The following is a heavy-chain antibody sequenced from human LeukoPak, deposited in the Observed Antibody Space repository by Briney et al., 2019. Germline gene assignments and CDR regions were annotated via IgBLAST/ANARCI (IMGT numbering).Heavy chain of an antibody. J-gene: IGHJ5*02. V-gene: IGHV1-69*05. CDR3: ARGVGFDP. CDR2: IIPIFGTA. Sequence: SVKVSCKASGGTFSSYAISWVRQAPGQGLEWMGGIIPIFGTANYAQKFQGRVTMTRDTSISTAYMELSRLRSDDTAVYYCARGVGFDPWAREPWSPSPQ. D-gene: IGHD2-15*01. CDR1: GGTFSSYA.